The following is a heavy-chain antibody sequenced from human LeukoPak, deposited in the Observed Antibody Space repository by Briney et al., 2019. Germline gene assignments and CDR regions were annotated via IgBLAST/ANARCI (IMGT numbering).Heavy chain of an antibody. CDR2: IYYSGST. Sequence: SETLSLTCTVSGGSISSYYWSWIRQPPGKGLEWIGYIYYSGSTDYNPSLKSRVTISVDTSKNQFSLKLSSVTAADTAVYYCARESRGLLDYWGQGTLVTVSS. CDR1: GGSISSYY. D-gene: IGHD4/OR15-4a*01. V-gene: IGHV4-59*01. J-gene: IGHJ4*02. CDR3: ARESRGLLDY.